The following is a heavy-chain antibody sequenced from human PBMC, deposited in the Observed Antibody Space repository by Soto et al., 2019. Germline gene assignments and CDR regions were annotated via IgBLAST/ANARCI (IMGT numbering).Heavy chain of an antibody. CDR1: GDSVSSYY. V-gene: IGHV4-59*02. D-gene: IGHD2-2*02. CDR3: ASVTRTCISTSCYRYYYGMDV. CDR2: IYYNGSP. Sequence: PSETLSLTCTVSGDSVSSYYWSWIRQPPGKELEWIGYIYYNGSPEYNPSLKSRVTLSLDTSKNQFSLKLDSVTAADTAVYYCASVTRTCISTSCYRYYYGMDVWGQGTTVT. J-gene: IGHJ6*02.